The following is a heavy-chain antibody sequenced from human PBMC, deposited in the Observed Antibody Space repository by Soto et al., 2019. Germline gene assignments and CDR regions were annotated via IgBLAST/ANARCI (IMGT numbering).Heavy chain of an antibody. CDR2: TYYRSKWYN. J-gene: IGHJ4*02. V-gene: IGHV6-1*01. CDR3: ARVSIAVAGRLGFDY. D-gene: IGHD6-19*01. Sequence: SQTLSLTCAISGDSVSSNSAAWNWIRQSPSKGLEWLGRTYYRSKWYNDYAVSVKSRITINPDTSKNQFSLQRNSVTPEDTAVYYCARVSIAVAGRLGFDYWGQGTLVTVSS. CDR1: GDSVSSNSAA.